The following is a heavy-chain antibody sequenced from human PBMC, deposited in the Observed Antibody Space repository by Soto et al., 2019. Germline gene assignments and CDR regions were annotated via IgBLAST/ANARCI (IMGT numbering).Heavy chain of an antibody. CDR1: GFTVSSNY. Sequence: QPGGSLRLSCAASGFTVSSNYMSWVRQAPGKGLEWVSVIYSGGSTYYADSVKGRFTISRDNSKNTLYLQMNSLRAEDTAVYYCAGASLVSLGSWYQAVAGTHYYYYGMDVWGQGTTVTVSS. D-gene: IGHD6-19*01. V-gene: IGHV3-53*01. CDR3: AGASLVSLGSWYQAVAGTHYYYYGMDV. J-gene: IGHJ6*02. CDR2: IYSGGST.